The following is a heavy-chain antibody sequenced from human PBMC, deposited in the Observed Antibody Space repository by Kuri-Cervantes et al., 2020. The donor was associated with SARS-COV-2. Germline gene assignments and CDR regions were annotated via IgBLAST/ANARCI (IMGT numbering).Heavy chain of an antibody. D-gene: IGHD3-3*01. V-gene: IGHV1-18*04. CDR1: GYTFTGYY. J-gene: IGHJ6*03. CDR3: ARSYYDFWSGYKRTYYYYYYMDV. CDR2: ISAYNGNT. Sequence: ASVKVSCKASGYTFTGYYMHWVRQAPGQGLEWMGWISAYNGNTNYAQKLQGRVTMTTDTSTSTAYVELRSLRSDDTAVYYCARSYYDFWSGYKRTYYYYYYMDVWGKGTTVTVSS.